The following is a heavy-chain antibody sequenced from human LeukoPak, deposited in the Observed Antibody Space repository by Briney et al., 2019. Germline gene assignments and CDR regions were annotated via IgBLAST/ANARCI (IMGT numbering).Heavy chain of an antibody. CDR1: GFTFSFYA. CDR2: ISGSGGST. D-gene: IGHD3-22*01. CDR3: ARAYYYDGSGHDY. J-gene: IGHJ4*02. V-gene: IGHV3-23*01. Sequence: GGSLRLSCEPSGFTFSFYAMSWVRQAPGKGLEWVSSISGSGGSTYYADSVKGRFAISRDNSKNTLYLQMNSLRAEDTAIYYCARAYYYDGSGHDYWGQGTLVTVSP.